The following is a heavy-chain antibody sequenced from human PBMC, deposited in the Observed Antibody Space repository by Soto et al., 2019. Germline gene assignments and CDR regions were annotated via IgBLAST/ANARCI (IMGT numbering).Heavy chain of an antibody. D-gene: IGHD3-3*01. CDR3: AGQTFTISAASYGRSNWFDP. CDR2: IYFTGNT. CDR1: GGSITSSSHF. J-gene: IGHJ5*02. V-gene: IGHV4-39*01. Sequence: PSETLSLTCTASGGSITSSSHFWGWVRQPPGQGLEWIGTIYFTGNTYYTPTLKSRLTMAIDTSKYEFSLRLNSVTAADTAVYYCAGQTFTISAASYGRSNWFDPWGTGTLVTVSS.